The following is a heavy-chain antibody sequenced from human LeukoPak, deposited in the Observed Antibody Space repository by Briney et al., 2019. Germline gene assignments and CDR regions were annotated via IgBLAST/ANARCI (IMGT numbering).Heavy chain of an antibody. CDR1: GGSISSYY. Sequence: SETLSLTCTVSGGSISSYYWSWIRQPPGKGLEWIGYIYYSGSTNYNPSLKSRVTISVDTSMNQFSLKLSSVTAADTAVYYCARLVLWFQQWGQGTLVTVSS. J-gene: IGHJ4*02. V-gene: IGHV4-59*01. CDR3: ARLVLWFQQ. D-gene: IGHD3-10*01. CDR2: IYYSGST.